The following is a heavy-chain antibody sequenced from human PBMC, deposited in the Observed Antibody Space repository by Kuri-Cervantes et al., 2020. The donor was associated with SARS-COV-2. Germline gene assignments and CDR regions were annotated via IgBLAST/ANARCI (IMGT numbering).Heavy chain of an antibody. CDR2: ISYDGSNK. CDR1: GFTFSSYA. J-gene: IGHJ4*02. D-gene: IGHD3-10*01. CDR3: ARDDGSGSYFTFDY. V-gene: IGHV3-30-3*01. Sequence: SCAASGFTFSSYAMHWVRQAPGKGLEWVAVISYDGSNKYYADSVKGRFTISRDNSKNTLYLQMNSLRAEDTAVYYCARDDGSGSYFTFDYWGQGTLVTVSS.